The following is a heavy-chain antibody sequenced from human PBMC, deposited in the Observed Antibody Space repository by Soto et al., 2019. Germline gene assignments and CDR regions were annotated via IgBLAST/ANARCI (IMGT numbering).Heavy chain of an antibody. CDR2: IKQDGSEK. D-gene: IGHD3-16*02. CDR3: ARDHLPPELSFEY. V-gene: IGHV3-7*01. Sequence: GGSLRLSCAASGFTFSRYWMSWVRQAPGKGLEWVANIKQDGSEKYYVDSVKGRFTISRDNAKNSLYLQMNSLRAEDTAVYYCARDHLPPELSFEYWGQGTLVTVSS. CDR1: GFTFSRYW. J-gene: IGHJ4*02.